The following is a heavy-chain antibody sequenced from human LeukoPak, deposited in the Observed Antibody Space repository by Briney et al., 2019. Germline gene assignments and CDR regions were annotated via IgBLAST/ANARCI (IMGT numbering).Heavy chain of an antibody. CDR1: GGTFSSYA. J-gene: IGHJ4*02. D-gene: IGHD3-22*01. CDR2: IIPIFGTA. CDR3: ARISPDYYDSSGYSYYFDY. Sequence: SVKVSCKASGGTFSSYAISWVRQAPEQGLEWMGGIIPIFGTANYAQKFQGRVTITADESTSTAYMELSSLRSEDTAVYYCARISPDYYDSSGYSYYFDYWGQGTLATVSS. V-gene: IGHV1-69*13.